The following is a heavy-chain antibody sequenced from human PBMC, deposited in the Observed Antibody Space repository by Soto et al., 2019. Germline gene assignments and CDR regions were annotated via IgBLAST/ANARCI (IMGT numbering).Heavy chain of an antibody. CDR1: GFTFSSYA. V-gene: IGHV3-30-3*01. J-gene: IGHJ6*02. CDR3: ARDMDSSSSFYYYYGMDV. D-gene: IGHD6-6*01. CDR2: ISYDGSNK. Sequence: VGSLRLSCAASGFTFSSYAMHWVRQAPGKGLEWVAVISYDGSNKYYADSVKGRFTISRDNSKNTLYLQMNSLRAEDTAVYYCARDMDSSSSFYYYYGMDVWGQGTTVTVSS.